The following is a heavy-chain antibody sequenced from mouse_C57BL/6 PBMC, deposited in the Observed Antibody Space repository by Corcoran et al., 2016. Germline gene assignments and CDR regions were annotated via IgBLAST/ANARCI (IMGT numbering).Heavy chain of an antibody. Sequence: QVQLQQSGAELMKPGASVKLSCKATGYTFTGYWIEWVKQRPGHGLEWIGEILPGSGSTNYNEKFKGKATFTADTSSNTAYMQLSSLTTEDSATDDWARDGALYAMDDWGQGTSVTVSS. CDR2: ILPGSGST. CDR1: GYTFTGYW. D-gene: IGHD2-3*01. J-gene: IGHJ4*01. CDR3: ARDGALYAMDD. V-gene: IGHV1-9*01.